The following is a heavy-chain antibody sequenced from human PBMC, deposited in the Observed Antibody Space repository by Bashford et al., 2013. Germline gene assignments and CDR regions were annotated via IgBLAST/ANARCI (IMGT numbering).Heavy chain of an antibody. D-gene: IGHD2-21*02. V-gene: IGHV4-59*01. CDR2: IYYSGST. Sequence: SETLSLTCTVSGGSISYYYWNWIRQPPGKGLEWIGYIYYSGSTNYNPSLKSRVTISVDTSKSQFSLKLSSVTAADTGRLYCARAPGGYLFDYVGPGNPGHRLL. CDR1: GGSISYYY. CDR3: ARAPGGYLFDY. J-gene: IGHJ4*02.